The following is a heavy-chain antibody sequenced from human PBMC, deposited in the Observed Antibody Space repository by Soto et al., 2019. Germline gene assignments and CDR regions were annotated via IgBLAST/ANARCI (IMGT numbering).Heavy chain of an antibody. Sequence: DVQLAESGGGLVQPGGSLRLSCVASGQTFNRYWMSWVRQAPGKGLEWVANIKQDGSEEYYVDSVKGRFTISRDNAKKSLYLQMNSLRAEDTTMYYCVRTHFDSWSFDSYAMDVWGQGTTVSVSS. CDR1: GQTFNRYW. D-gene: IGHD3-3*01. CDR2: IKQDGSEE. J-gene: IGHJ6*02. CDR3: VRTHFDSWSFDSYAMDV. V-gene: IGHV3-7*03.